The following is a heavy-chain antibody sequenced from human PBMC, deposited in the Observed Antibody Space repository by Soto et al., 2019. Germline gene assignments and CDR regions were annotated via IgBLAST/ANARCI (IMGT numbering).Heavy chain of an antibody. CDR1: GGTFSSYA. V-gene: IGHV1-69*01. CDR3: AGLGWGRYYRHGEMDY. D-gene: IGHD1-26*01. CDR2: IIPIFGTA. Sequence: QVQLVQSGAEVKKPGSSVKVSCKASGGTFSSYAISWVRQAPGQGLEWMGGIIPIFGTANYAQKFQGRGTVTGEEATSPAHMELRRLSSQDTDVYYCAGLGWGRYYRHGEMDYWGQGTLVTVSS. J-gene: IGHJ4*02.